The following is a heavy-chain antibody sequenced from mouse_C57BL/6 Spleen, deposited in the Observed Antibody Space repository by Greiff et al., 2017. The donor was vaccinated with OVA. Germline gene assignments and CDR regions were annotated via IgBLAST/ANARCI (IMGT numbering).Heavy chain of an antibody. D-gene: IGHD1-1*01. CDR1: GFTFSDYG. J-gene: IGHJ1*03. CDR2: ISSGSSTI. Sequence: LVESGGGLVKPGGSLKLSCAASGFTFSDYGMHWVRQAPEKGLEWVAYISSGSSTIYYADTVKGRFTISRDNAKNTLFLQMTSLRSEDTAMYYCAREFSHYYGSSYGYFDVWGTGTTVTVSS. CDR3: AREFSHYYGSSYGYFDV. V-gene: IGHV5-17*01.